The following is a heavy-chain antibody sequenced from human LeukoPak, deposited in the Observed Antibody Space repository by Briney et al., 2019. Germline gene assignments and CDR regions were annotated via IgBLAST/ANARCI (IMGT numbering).Heavy chain of an antibody. Sequence: ASVKVSYKASEYTFTDYYMNWVGQAPGQGLEWMGWINPNSGGTNYAQKFQGRVTMTRDTSISTAYMELSRLRSDDTAVYDCARDDSSGFAAFQIWGQGTMVTVSS. J-gene: IGHJ3*02. CDR2: INPNSGGT. CDR1: EYTFTDYY. V-gene: IGHV1-2*02. CDR3: ARDDSSGFAAFQI. D-gene: IGHD3-22*01.